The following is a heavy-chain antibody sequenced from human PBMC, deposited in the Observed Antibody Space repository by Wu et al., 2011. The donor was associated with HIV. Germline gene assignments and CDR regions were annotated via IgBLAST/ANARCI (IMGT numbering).Heavy chain of an antibody. Sequence: QVRLVQSGAEVKKPGASVKVSCKASGYTFIKYGISWVRQAPGQGLEWMGWISAYNGDTNHAQKFQDRLTMTTDTSTSTAYMELRSLRSDDTAVYYCARDSVLRAYMSNGYYHVGLYGMDVWGQGTTVIVSS. V-gene: IGHV1-18*01. J-gene: IGHJ6*02. CDR1: GYTFIKYG. CDR2: ISAYNGDT. CDR3: ARDSVLRAYMSNGYYHVGLYGMDV. D-gene: IGHD3-22*01.